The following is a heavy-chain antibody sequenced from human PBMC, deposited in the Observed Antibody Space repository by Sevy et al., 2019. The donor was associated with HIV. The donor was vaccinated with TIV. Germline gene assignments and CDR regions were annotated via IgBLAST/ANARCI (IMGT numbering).Heavy chain of an antibody. CDR1: GFTFSNYW. V-gene: IGHV3-7*01. CDR3: ARVGTTIGSGTFDY. J-gene: IGHJ4*02. Sequence: GGSLRLSCAASGFTFSNYWMTWVRQAPGKGLEWVANIRQDGSDKYYVDSVRGRFTISRDNADNSLYLQMNSLSAEDTAVYYCARVGTTIGSGTFDYWGREPWSPSPQ. CDR2: IRQDGSDK. D-gene: IGHD3-22*01.